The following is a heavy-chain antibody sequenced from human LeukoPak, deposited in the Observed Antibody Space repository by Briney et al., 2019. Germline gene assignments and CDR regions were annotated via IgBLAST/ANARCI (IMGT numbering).Heavy chain of an antibody. D-gene: IGHD2-2*01. Sequence: ASLKVCCKPSGYTFTRYDINWVGQATGQGLEWWRWMNPNSGNTGYAQKFQGRVTITRHTSINTAYLERSSLTSEDPTLHSSPRRAGRCFSSTSGPLVFFDMGGQGT. V-gene: IGHV1-8*03. CDR3: PRRAGRCFSSTSGPLVFFDM. J-gene: IGHJ3*02. CDR2: MNPNSGNT. CDR1: GYTFTRYD.